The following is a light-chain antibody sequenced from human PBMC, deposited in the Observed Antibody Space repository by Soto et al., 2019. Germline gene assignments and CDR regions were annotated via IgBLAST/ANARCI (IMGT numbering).Light chain of an antibody. V-gene: IGKV3-20*01. J-gene: IGKJ1*01. CDR1: QSVSSSY. Sequence: EIVLTQSPGTLSLYPGERATLSCRASQSVSSSYLAWCQQKPGQAPRLLIYLASSRATGIPDRFSGSGSGTDYTLTISRLEPEDFAIYHCQQYDSSPRTFGQGTKVDIK. CDR2: LAS. CDR3: QQYDSSPRT.